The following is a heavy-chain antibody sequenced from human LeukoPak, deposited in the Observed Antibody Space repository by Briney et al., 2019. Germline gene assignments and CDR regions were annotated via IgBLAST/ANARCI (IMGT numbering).Heavy chain of an antibody. CDR1: GFTFNNYA. CDR3: AKRAGQQLTYWYIDL. J-gene: IGHJ2*01. V-gene: IGHV3-23*01. Sequence: GGSLRLSCAASGFTFNNYAMSWVRQAPGKGLECVSTISNSYNTYYAGSVKGRFTISRDNSKNMLYLQMDSLRADDTAIYYCAKRAGQQLTYWYIDLWGRGTLVSVSS. D-gene: IGHD6-13*01. CDR2: ISNSYNT.